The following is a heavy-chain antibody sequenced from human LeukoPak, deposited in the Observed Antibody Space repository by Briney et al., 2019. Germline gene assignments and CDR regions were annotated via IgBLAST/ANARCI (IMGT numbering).Heavy chain of an antibody. CDR2: IYYGGST. CDR1: GGSISRSSSN. CDR3: AREYDRDGPSSDASDI. J-gene: IGHJ3*02. D-gene: IGHD5-24*01. Sequence: PSETLSLTCTVSGGSISRSSSNCGWIRQPPGKGLEWIGSIYYGGSTYYNPSLKSRVTISVDTSKNQFSLKLSSVTAADTAVYYCAREYDRDGPSSDASDIWGQGTMVTVSS. V-gene: IGHV4-39*07.